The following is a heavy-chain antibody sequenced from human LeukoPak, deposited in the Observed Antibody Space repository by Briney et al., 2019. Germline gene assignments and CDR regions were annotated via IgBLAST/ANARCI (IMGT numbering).Heavy chain of an antibody. CDR2: IIASGGAT. V-gene: IGHV3-23*01. J-gene: IGHJ4*02. CDR3: AKFSRGSGWYEFDY. CDR1: GFTFSTYA. Sequence: GGSLRLSCAASGFTFSTYAMSWVRQAPGRGLERVSGIIASGGATYHADSVRGRFTISRDNSENTLYLQMNSLRADGTAVYYCAKFSRGSGWYEFDYWGQGTLVTVSS. D-gene: IGHD6-19*01.